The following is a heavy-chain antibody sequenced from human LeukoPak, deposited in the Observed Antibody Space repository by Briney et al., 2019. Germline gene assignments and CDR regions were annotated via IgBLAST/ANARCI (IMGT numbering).Heavy chain of an antibody. V-gene: IGHV3-48*01. CDR3: ARDRYCTNGVCPGGDY. D-gene: IGHD2-8*01. Sequence: GGSLRLSCAASGFTFSSYSMNWVRQAPGKGLEWISYISSTSSTIYYADSVKGRFTISRDNAKNSLYLQMNSLRAEDTAVYYCARDRYCTNGVCPGGDYWGQGTLVTVSS. J-gene: IGHJ4*02. CDR2: ISSTSSTI. CDR1: GFTFSSYS.